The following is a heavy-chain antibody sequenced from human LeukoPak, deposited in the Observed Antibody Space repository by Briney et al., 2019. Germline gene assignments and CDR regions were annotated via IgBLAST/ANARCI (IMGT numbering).Heavy chain of an antibody. CDR1: GGSISSGGYS. V-gene: IGHV4-30-2*01. CDR3: ARDGKYYDFWSGSSGDAFDI. J-gene: IGHJ3*02. D-gene: IGHD3-3*01. CDR2: IYHSGST. Sequence: PSETLSLTCAVSGGSISSGGYSWSWIRQPPGKGLEWIGYIYHSGSTYYNPSLKSRVTISVDTSKNQFSLKLSSVTAADTAVYYCARDGKYYDFWSGSSGDAFDIWGQGTMVTVSS.